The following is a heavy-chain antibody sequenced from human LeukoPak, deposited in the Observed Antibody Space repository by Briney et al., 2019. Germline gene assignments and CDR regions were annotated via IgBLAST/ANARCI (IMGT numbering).Heavy chain of an antibody. CDR3: ARDGYGGNSFDY. V-gene: IGHV1-2*02. CDR2: INPKNGGT. J-gene: IGHJ4*02. CDR1: GYTFPGHH. Sequence: ASVKVSCKASGYTFPGHHIHWVRQAPGQGLEWMGWINPKNGGTNYAQKFQGRVTMTRDTSINTAFMELSRLNSDNTAVYFCARDGYGGNSFDYWGQGTLVTVSS. D-gene: IGHD4-23*01.